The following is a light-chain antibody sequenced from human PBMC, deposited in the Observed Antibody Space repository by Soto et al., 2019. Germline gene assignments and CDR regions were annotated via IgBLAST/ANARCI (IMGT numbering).Light chain of an antibody. Sequence: EIVLTQSPGTLSLSPGERATLSCRASQSVSSSYLAWYQQKPGQAPSLLIYGASSRSTGIPDRFSGSGAGTDLTLTISRLEPEDFAVYYCQQYGSAPRVTVGGGTKVEIK. CDR1: QSVSSSY. CDR2: GAS. J-gene: IGKJ4*01. CDR3: QQYGSAPRVT. V-gene: IGKV3-20*01.